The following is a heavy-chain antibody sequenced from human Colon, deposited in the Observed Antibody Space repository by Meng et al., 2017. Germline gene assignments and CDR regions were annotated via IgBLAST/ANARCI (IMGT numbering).Heavy chain of an antibody. CDR3: ASTSRGGVSDY. D-gene: IGHD5/OR15-5a*01. V-gene: IGHV4-59*08. CDR2: IYHSGTT. Sequence: VQLQESGPGLVKPSETVSLSCMVSGASISSYYWSWIRQSPQKGLEWIAYIYHSGTTNYNPSLRSRVTISVDPSKNQIHLKLSSVTAADTAVYYCASTSRGGVSDYWGQGTLVTVSS. CDR1: GASISSYY. J-gene: IGHJ4*02.